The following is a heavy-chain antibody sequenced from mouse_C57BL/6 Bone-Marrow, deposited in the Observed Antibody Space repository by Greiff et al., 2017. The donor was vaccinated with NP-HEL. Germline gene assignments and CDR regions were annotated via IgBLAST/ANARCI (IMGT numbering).Heavy chain of an antibody. CDR1: GFSLTSYG. CDR3: ASWGYYYGSSGYFDV. Sequence: QVQLQQSGPGLVAPSQSLSITCTVSGFSLTSYGVDWVRQSPGKGLEWLGVIWGVGSTNYNSALKSRLSISKDNSKSQVFLKMNSLQTDDTAMYYCASWGYYYGSSGYFDVWGTGTTVTVSS. D-gene: IGHD1-1*01. V-gene: IGHV2-6*01. J-gene: IGHJ1*03. CDR2: IWGVGST.